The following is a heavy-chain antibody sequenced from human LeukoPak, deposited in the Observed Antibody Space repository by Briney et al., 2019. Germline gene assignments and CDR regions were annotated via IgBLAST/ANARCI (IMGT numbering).Heavy chain of an antibody. D-gene: IGHD6-13*01. J-gene: IGHJ5*02. CDR1: GYTFTSYA. V-gene: IGHV7-4-1*02. CDR2: INTNTGNP. Sequence: GASVKVSCKASGYTFTSYAMNWVRQAPGQGLEWMGWINTNTGNPTYAQGFTGRFVFSLDTSVSTAYLQISSLKAEDTAVYYCARATSGIAAAGTGWFDPWGQGTLVTVSS. CDR3: ARATSGIAAAGTGWFDP.